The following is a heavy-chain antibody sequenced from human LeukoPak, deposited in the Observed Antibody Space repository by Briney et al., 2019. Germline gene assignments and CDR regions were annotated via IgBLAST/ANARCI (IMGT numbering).Heavy chain of an antibody. CDR3: ANFGEIYMDV. Sequence: GGSLRLSCAASGFTFDDYGMHWVRQAPGKGLEWVAFIRYDGSNKYYADSVKGRFTISRDNSKNTLYLQMNSLRAEDTAVYYCANFGEIYMDVWGKGTTVTVSS. J-gene: IGHJ6*03. D-gene: IGHD3-10*01. CDR2: IRYDGSNK. V-gene: IGHV3-30*02. CDR1: GFTFDDYG.